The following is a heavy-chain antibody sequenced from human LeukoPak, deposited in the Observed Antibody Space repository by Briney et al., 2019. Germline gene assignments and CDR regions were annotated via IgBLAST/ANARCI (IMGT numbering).Heavy chain of an antibody. CDR3: AKTGSGYYYFDY. CDR1: GFTFSRYA. D-gene: IGHD3-22*01. J-gene: IGHJ4*02. V-gene: IGHV3-23*01. Sequence: GGSLRLSCAASGFTFSRYAMSWVRQAPGKGLEWVSAISGSGGSTYFADSVKGRFTISRDNSKNTLYLQMNSLRAEDTAVYYCAKTGSGYYYFDYWGQGTLVTVSS. CDR2: ISGSGGST.